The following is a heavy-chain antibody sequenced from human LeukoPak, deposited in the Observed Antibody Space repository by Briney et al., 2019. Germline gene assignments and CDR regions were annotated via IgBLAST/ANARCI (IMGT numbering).Heavy chain of an antibody. V-gene: IGHV1-24*01. CDR1: GYTLTELS. Sequence: ASVKVSCKVSGYTLTELSMHWVRQAPGKGLEWMGGFDPEDGETIYAQKFQGRVTMTEDTSTDTAYMELSSLRSEDTAVYYCATGSARVGAVAPRGYFDLWGRGTLVTVSS. CDR3: ATGSARVGAVAPRGYFDL. D-gene: IGHD6-19*01. J-gene: IGHJ2*01. CDR2: FDPEDGET.